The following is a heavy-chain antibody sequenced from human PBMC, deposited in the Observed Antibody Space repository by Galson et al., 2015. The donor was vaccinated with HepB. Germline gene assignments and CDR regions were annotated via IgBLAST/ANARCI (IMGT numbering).Heavy chain of an antibody. J-gene: IGHJ4*02. Sequence: SLRLSCAASGFTFSSYGMHWVRQAPGKGLEWAAVISYDGSNKYYADSVKGRFTISRDNSKNTLYLQMNSLRAEDTAVYYCAKSRITMVRGVIAAIDYWGQGTLVTVSS. CDR3: AKSRITMVRGVIAAIDY. CDR1: GFTFSSYG. D-gene: IGHD3-10*01. V-gene: IGHV3-30*18. CDR2: ISYDGSNK.